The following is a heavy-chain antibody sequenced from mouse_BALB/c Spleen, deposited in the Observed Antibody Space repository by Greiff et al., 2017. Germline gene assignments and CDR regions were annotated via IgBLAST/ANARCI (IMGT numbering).Heavy chain of an antibody. V-gene: IGHV3-8*02. CDR3: ARGYRPYYYAMDY. J-gene: IGHJ4*01. D-gene: IGHD2-14*01. Sequence: EVNVVESGPSLVKPSQTLSLTCSVTGDSITSGYWNWIRKFPGNKLEYMGYISYSGSTYYNPSLKSRISITRDTSKNQYYLQLNSVTTEDTATYYCARGYRPYYYAMDYWGQGTSVTVSS. CDR2: ISYSGST. CDR1: GDSITSGY.